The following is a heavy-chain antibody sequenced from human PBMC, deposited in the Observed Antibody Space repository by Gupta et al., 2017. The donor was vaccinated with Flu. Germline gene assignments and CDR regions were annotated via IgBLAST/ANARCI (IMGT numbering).Heavy chain of an antibody. J-gene: IGHJ4*02. CDR3: ARHGGLGQSNWVFDC. V-gene: IGHV4-39*01. CDR2: IYYSGTT. CDR1: GGSISSSRHY. D-gene: IGHD6-19*01. Sequence: QLQLQESGPGLVKPSETLSLTCSVSGGSISSSRHYWAWIRQPPGKGLERLGTIYYSGTTYNNPSLKSRVTMSVDTSENQFSLKLTSVTAADTAVYYCARHGGLGQSNWVFDCWGRGTLVTVSS.